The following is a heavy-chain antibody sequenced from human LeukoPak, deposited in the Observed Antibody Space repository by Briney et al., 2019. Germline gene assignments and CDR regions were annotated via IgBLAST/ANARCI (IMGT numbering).Heavy chain of an antibody. CDR2: INHSGST. V-gene: IGHV4-34*01. J-gene: IGHJ4*02. CDR3: ARGRGYDFWSGHLDY. CDR1: GGSFSGYY. Sequence: PSETLFLTCAVYGGSFSGYYWSWIRQPPGKGLEWIGEINHSGSTNYNPSLKSRVTISVDTSKNQFSLKLSSVTAADTAVYYGARGRGYDFWSGHLDYWGQGTLVTVPS. D-gene: IGHD3-3*01.